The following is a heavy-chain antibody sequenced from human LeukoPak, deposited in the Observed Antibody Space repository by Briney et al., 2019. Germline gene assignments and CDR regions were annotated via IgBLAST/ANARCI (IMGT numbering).Heavy chain of an antibody. V-gene: IGHV4-59*11. CDR1: GGSFSSHY. CDR3: ARESTGTTFDYYYYYYMDV. CDR2: IYYSGST. J-gene: IGHJ6*03. Sequence: SETLSLTCAVYGGSFSSHYWSWIRQPPGKGLEWIGYIYYSGSTNYNPSLKSRVTISVDTSKNQFSLKLSSVTAADTAVYYCARESTGTTFDYYYYYYMDVWGKGTTVTVSS. D-gene: IGHD1-7*01.